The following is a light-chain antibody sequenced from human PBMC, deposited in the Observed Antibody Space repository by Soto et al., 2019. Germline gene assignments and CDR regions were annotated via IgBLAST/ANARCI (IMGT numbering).Light chain of an antibody. Sequence: QAVVTQPPSMSGAPGQRVTISCTGSSSDIGAGYDVHWYQQFPGTAPKLLIYSNINRPSGVPDRFSGSKSGTSASLAITGLQAEDEADYYCQSDDSSLGGSKGVFGGGTKVTVL. J-gene: IGLJ3*02. CDR2: SNI. CDR1: SSDIGAGYD. V-gene: IGLV1-40*01. CDR3: QSDDSSLGGSKGV.